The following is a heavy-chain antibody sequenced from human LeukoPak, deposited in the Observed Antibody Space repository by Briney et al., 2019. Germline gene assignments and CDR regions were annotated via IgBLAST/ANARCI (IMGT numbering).Heavy chain of an antibody. V-gene: IGHV1-18*01. Sequence: ASVKVSCKASGGTFSSYAISWVRQAPGQGLEWMGWISAYNGNTNYAQKLQGRVTMTTDTSTSTAYMELRSLRSDDTAVYYCARGGSSWYAKYYFDYWGQGTLVTVSS. D-gene: IGHD6-13*01. CDR3: ARGGSSWYAKYYFDY. CDR2: ISAYNGNT. J-gene: IGHJ4*02. CDR1: GGTFSSYA.